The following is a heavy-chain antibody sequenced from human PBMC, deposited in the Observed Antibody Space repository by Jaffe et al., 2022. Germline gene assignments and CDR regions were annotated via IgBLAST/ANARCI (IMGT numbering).Heavy chain of an antibody. D-gene: IGHD3-10*01. Sequence: QVQLVQSGAEVKKPGSSVKVSCKASGGTFSSYAISWVRQAPGQGLEWMGGIIPIFGTANYAQKFQGRVTITTDESTSTAYMELSSLRSEDTAVYYCARMKTYYYGSGSYFSGYFDYWGQGTLVTVSS. J-gene: IGHJ4*02. CDR1: GGTFSSYA. CDR2: IIPIFGTA. V-gene: IGHV1-69*05. CDR3: ARMKTYYYGSGSYFSGYFDY.